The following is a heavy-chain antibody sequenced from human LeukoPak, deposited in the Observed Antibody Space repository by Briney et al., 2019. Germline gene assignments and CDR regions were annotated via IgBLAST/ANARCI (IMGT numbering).Heavy chain of an antibody. D-gene: IGHD2-2*01. V-gene: IGHV4-59*08. CDR3: ARHSRAYSSTSGTFEY. Sequence: PSETLSLTCTVSGASISDYYWSWIRQPPGQGLELFGYIYYTGSTKYNPSLSSRVTISIYTSKNHLCLKLSSVTAADTAMYYCARHSRAYSSTSGTFEYWGQGTLVTVSS. CDR1: GASISDYY. J-gene: IGHJ4*02. CDR2: IYYTGST.